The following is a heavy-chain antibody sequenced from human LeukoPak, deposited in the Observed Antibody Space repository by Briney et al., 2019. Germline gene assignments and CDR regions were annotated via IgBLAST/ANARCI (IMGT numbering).Heavy chain of an antibody. CDR3: ARRLRIEGGSRRGDALDM. D-gene: IGHD1-26*01. J-gene: IGHJ3*02. V-gene: IGHV4-59*08. CDR2: IYNSGST. Sequence: PSETLSLTCTVSGGSISSYYWSWIRQPPGKGLGWIGHIYNSGSTNYNPSLKSRVTISTDTSKKQFSLRVSSVTAADTAVYYCARRLRIEGGSRRGDALDMWGQGTMVTVSS. CDR1: GGSISSYY.